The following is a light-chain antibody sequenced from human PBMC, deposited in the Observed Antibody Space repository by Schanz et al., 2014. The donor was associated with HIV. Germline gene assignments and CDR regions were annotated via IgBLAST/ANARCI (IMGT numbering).Light chain of an antibody. V-gene: IGLV2-14*03. CDR3: CSYSRSGTPHYV. J-gene: IGLJ1*01. CDR2: DVS. CDR1: SSDVGGYNY. Sequence: QSALTQPASVSGSPGQSITISCTGTSSDVGGYNYVSWYQQHPGKAPKLMIYDVSNRPSGVSNRFSGSKSGNTASLTISGLQAEDEADYYCCSYSRSGTPHYVFGTGTKLTVL.